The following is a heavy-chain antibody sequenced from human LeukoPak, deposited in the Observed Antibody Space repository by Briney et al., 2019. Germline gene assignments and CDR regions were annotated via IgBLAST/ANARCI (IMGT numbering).Heavy chain of an antibody. CDR2: INPNSGGT. V-gene: IGHV1-2*06. J-gene: IGHJ4*02. D-gene: IGHD1-26*01. CDR3: ARDIGAGAWGDFDY. Sequence: ASVKVSCKASGYTFTCYYMHWVRQAPGQGLEWMGRINPNSGGTNYAQKFLGRVTMTRDTSISTAYMELSRLRSDDTAVYYCARDIGAGAWGDFDYWGQGTLVTVSS. CDR1: GYTFTCYY.